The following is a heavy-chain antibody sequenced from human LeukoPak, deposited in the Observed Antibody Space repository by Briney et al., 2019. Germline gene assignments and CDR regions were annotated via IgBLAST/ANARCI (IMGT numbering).Heavy chain of an antibody. V-gene: IGHV4-34*01. CDR3: ARGWMGSGYSYDY. D-gene: IGHD3-22*01. CDR2: INHSGST. J-gene: IGHJ4*02. Sequence: SETLSLTCAVYGGSFSGYYWCWIRQPPGKGLEWIGEINHSGSTNYNPSLKSRVTISVDTSKNQFSLKLSSVTAADTAVYYCARGWMGSGYSYDYWGQGTLVTVSS. CDR1: GGSFSGYY.